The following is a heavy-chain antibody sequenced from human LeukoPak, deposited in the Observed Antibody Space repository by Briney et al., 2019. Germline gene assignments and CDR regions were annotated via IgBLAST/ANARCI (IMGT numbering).Heavy chain of an antibody. CDR1: GGSISSYY. V-gene: IGHV4-59*01. CDR3: ARSLNYYDSSGVELGFDP. Sequence: SETLSLTCTVSGGSISSYYWSWIRQPPGKGLEWIGYIYYSGSTNYNPPLKSRVTISVDTSKNQFSLKLSSMTAADTAVYYCARSLNYYDSSGVELGFDPWGQGTLVTVSS. CDR2: IYYSGST. J-gene: IGHJ5*02. D-gene: IGHD3-22*01.